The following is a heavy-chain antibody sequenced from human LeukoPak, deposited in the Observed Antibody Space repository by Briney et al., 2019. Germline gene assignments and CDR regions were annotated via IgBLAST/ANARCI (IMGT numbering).Heavy chain of an antibody. V-gene: IGHV3-30*02. CDR3: ARDQGAYYYGSVLDY. Sequence: PGGSLRLSCAASGFTFSTYGMHWVRQAPGKGLEWVTFIRSDANKKYYADSVKGRFAISRDTSKNTLYLQMNSLNAEDTAVYYCARDQGAYYYGSVLDYWGQGTLVIVSS. CDR1: GFTFSTYG. J-gene: IGHJ4*02. CDR2: IRSDANKK. D-gene: IGHD3-10*01.